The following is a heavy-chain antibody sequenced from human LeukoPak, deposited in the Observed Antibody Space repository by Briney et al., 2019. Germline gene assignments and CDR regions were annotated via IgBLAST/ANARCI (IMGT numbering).Heavy chain of an antibody. CDR3: ASKGAGFCRSTKCQGAFDI. CDR1: GYSFTAYY. D-gene: IGHD2-2*01. J-gene: IGHJ3*02. V-gene: IGHV1-2*02. CDR2: INPNSGDR. Sequence: ASVKVSCKPSGYSFTAYYMHLVRQAPGQGLEWMGWINPNSGDRNYAQKFQDRVTMTWDTSVSTAYMELSSLTSDDTAVYYCASKGAGFCRSTKCQGAFDIWGQGSMVTVSS.